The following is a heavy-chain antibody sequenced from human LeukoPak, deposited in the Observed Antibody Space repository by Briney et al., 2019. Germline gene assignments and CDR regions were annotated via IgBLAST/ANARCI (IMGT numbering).Heavy chain of an antibody. CDR3: ARGLRQLVRSWHY. D-gene: IGHD6-6*01. CDR2: VYHSGST. V-gene: IGHV4-39*07. CDR1: GDSISSTAYY. Sequence: SETLSLTCSVSGDSISSTAYYWAWIRQPPGKGLEWMGSVYHSGSTYYNPSLKSRVTISVDTSKNQFSLKLSSVTAADTAVYYCARGLRQLVRSWHYWGQGTLVTVSS. J-gene: IGHJ4*02.